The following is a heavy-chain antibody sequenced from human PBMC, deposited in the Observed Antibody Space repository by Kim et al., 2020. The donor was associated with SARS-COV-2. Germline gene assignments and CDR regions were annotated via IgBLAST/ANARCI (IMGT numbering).Heavy chain of an antibody. D-gene: IGHD3-22*01. CDR2: INPNSGGT. Sequence: ASVKVSCKASVYTFTGYYMHWVRQAPGQELEWMGRINPNSGGTNYAQKFQGRVTMTRDTSISTAYMELSRLRSDDTVVYYCARWRAYYYDSSGPRGAFDIWGEGKMVTVSS. CDR3: ARWRAYYYDSSGPRGAFDI. V-gene: IGHV1-2*05. J-gene: IGHJ3*02. CDR1: VYTFTGYY.